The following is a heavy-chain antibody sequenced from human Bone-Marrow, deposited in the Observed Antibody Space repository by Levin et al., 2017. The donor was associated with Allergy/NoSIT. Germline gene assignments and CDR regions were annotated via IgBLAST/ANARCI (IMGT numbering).Heavy chain of an antibody. J-gene: IGHJ4*02. CDR2: IYYSGSS. Sequence: PSETLSLTCAVSGGSISSSTYCWGWIRQPPGMGLEWIVSIYYSGSSYYNPSLKSRVTISVDTSKNQFSLNLSAVTAADKAVNDCAGQRRGQGPYYFDSWGQGTLVTVSS. CDR3: AGQRRGQGPYYFDS. V-gene: IGHV4-39*01. CDR1: GGSISSSTYC. D-gene: IGHD3-16*01.